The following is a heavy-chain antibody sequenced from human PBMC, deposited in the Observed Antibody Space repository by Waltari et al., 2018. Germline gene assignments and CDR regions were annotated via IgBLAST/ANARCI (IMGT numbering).Heavy chain of an antibody. CDR2: ISPGDPDT. Sequence: EVQLVQSGAEVKKPGEYLKISCKGSGYSFTSYWIGWVGQMPGKGLAWMGVISPGDPDTRYSPSFQCQVTISADKSISTAYLQWSSLKASDTAMYYCARLPSGSYDWIEDHYYYYYMDVWGKGTTVTVSS. V-gene: IGHV5-51*03. J-gene: IGHJ6*03. CDR1: GYSFTSYW. CDR3: ARLPSGSYDWIEDHYYYYYMDV. D-gene: IGHD1-26*01.